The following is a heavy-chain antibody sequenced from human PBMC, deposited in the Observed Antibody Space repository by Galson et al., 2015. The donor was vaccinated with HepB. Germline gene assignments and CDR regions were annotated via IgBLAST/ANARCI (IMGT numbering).Heavy chain of an antibody. CDR1: GFTLSSYW. V-gene: IGHV3-7*03. J-gene: IGHJ4*02. CDR2: IKQDGSEK. D-gene: IGHD1-26*01. Sequence: SLRLSCAASGFTLSSYWMSWVRQAPGKGLEWVANIKQDGSEKYYVDSVKGRFTISRDNAKKSLYLQMNSLRAEDTAVYYCARDDSGPTSALHDYWGRGTLVTVSS. CDR3: ARDDSGPTSALHDY.